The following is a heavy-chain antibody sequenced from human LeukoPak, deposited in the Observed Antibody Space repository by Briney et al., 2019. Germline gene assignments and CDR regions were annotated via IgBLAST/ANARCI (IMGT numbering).Heavy chain of an antibody. Sequence: SGTLSLTCAVSGGSISSSNWWSWVRQPPGKGLEWIGEIYHSGSTNYNPSLKSRVTISVDKSKNQFSLKLSSVTAADTAVYYCARNGDYVPPYFDYWGQGTLVTVSS. CDR1: GGSISSSNW. V-gene: IGHV4-4*02. CDR3: ARNGDYVPPYFDY. J-gene: IGHJ4*02. D-gene: IGHD4-17*01. CDR2: IYHSGST.